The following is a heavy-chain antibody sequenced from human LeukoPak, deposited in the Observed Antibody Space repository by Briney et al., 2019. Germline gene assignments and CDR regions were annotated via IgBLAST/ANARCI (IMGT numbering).Heavy chain of an antibody. Sequence: ASVKVSCKASGYTFTSYYMHWVRQAPGQGLEWMGIINPSGGSTSYAQKFQGRVTMTRDMSTSTVYMELSSLRSEDTAVYYCARDQSYYYGSGTSPLDYWGQGTLVTVSS. CDR3: ARDQSYYYGSGTSPLDY. J-gene: IGHJ4*02. CDR2: INPSGGST. D-gene: IGHD3-10*01. V-gene: IGHV1-46*01. CDR1: GYTFTSYY.